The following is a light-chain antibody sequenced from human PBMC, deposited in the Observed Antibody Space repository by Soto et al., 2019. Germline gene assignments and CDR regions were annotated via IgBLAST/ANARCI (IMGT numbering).Light chain of an antibody. CDR3: QQYNSWLWK. Sequence: EIVMTQSPATLSVSPGEGATLSCRASQSVSSKLAWYQQKPGQAPRLLIYGASTRATGIPARFSGSGSGTDFTLIISSLQSEDSAVYYCQQYNSWLWKFGQGTKVEIK. J-gene: IGKJ1*01. V-gene: IGKV3-15*01. CDR1: QSVSSK. CDR2: GAS.